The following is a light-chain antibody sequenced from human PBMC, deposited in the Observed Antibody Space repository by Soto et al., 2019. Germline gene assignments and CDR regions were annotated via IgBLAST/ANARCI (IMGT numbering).Light chain of an antibody. J-gene: IGLJ1*01. CDR3: ASYTSTNSLV. CDR2: EVS. V-gene: IGLV2-14*01. Sequence: QSVLTQPASVSGSPGQSITISCAGTSSDVGGFNYVSWYQHHPGKAPKLIIYEVSNRPSGISDRFSGSKSGNTASLTISGLQADDEADYHCASYTSTNSLVFGTGTKVTV. CDR1: SSDVGGFNY.